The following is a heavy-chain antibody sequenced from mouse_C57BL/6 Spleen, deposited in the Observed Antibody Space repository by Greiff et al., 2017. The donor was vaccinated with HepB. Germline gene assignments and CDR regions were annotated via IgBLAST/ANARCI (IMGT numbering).Heavy chain of an antibody. D-gene: IGHD1-1*01. CDR3: AREFITTVGAIQYWYFDV. CDR1: GFTFSAYG. J-gene: IGHJ1*03. CDR2: LNSGSRTI. Sequence: EVKVEESGGGLVKPGGSLKLSCAASGFTFSAYGMHWVRQAPEKGLEWVAYLNSGSRTIYYEETVKGRFTISRDNAKNTLFLQMTSLRSEYTAMYYCAREFITTVGAIQYWYFDVWGTGTTVTVSS. V-gene: IGHV5-17*01.